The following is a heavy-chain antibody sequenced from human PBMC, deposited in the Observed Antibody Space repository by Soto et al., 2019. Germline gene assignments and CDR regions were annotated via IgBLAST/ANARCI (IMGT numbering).Heavy chain of an antibody. Sequence: PGGSRRRSWAASGFTFSSYGMHWVRQAPGKGLEWVAVISYDGSNKYYADSVKGRFTISRDNSKNTLYLQMNSLRAEDTAVYYCAKDENKYQRMGARESDYYYGMDVWGQGTTVTVSS. CDR2: ISYDGSNK. J-gene: IGHJ6*02. V-gene: IGHV3-30*18. D-gene: IGHD2-2*01. CDR1: GFTFSSYG. CDR3: AKDENKYQRMGARESDYYYGMDV.